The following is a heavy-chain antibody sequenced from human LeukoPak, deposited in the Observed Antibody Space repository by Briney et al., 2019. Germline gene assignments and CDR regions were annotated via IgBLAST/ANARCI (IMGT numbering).Heavy chain of an antibody. D-gene: IGHD1-26*01. V-gene: IGHV3-11*01. CDR3: ARDPKGQWELPPH. CDR1: GFTFSDYY. Sequence: GGSLRLSCAASGFTFSDYYMSWIRQAPGKRLEWVSYISSSGSTIYYADSVKGRFTISRDNAKNSLYLQMNSLRAEDTAVYYCARDPKGQWELPPHWGQGTLVTVSS. CDR2: ISSSGSTI. J-gene: IGHJ4*02.